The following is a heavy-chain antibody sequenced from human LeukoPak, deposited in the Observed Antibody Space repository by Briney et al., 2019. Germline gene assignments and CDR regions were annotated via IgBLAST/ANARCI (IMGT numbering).Heavy chain of an antibody. Sequence: ASVKVSCKASGYTFTSYDINWVRQATGQGLEWMGWISAYNGNTNYAQKLQGRVTMTTDTSTSTAYMELRSLRSDDTAVYYCARGLQWLVPADYWGQGTLVTVSS. D-gene: IGHD6-19*01. CDR2: ISAYNGNT. CDR3: ARGLQWLVPADY. CDR1: GYTFTSYD. V-gene: IGHV1-18*01. J-gene: IGHJ4*02.